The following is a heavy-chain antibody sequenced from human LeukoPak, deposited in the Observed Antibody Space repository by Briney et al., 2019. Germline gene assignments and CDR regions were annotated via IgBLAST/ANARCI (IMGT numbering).Heavy chain of an antibody. V-gene: IGHV3-23*01. CDR1: GLTFSSYA. CDR2: ISGSGSSM. CDR3: AKGAYYDSSGYYYFDY. J-gene: IGHJ4*02. Sequence: GGSLRLSCATSGLTFSSYAMTWVRQAPGKGLEWVSGISGSGSSMYYPDSVKGRFTISRDNSKNTLYLQMSSLRADDTAVYYCAKGAYYDSSGYYYFDYWGQGTLVTVSS. D-gene: IGHD3-22*01.